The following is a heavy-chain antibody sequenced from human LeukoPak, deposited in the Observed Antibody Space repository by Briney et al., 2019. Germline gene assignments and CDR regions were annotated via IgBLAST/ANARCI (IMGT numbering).Heavy chain of an antibody. V-gene: IGHV1-69*13. J-gene: IGHJ4*02. CDR3: AREGKAAAGTGFDY. CDR2: IIPIFGTA. D-gene: IGHD6-13*01. CDR1: GYTFTSYG. Sequence: GASVKVSCKASGYTFTSYGISWVRQAPGQGLEWMGGIIPIFGTANYAQKFQGRVTITADESTSTAYMELSSLRSEDTAVYYCAREGKAAAGTGFDYWGQGTLVTVSS.